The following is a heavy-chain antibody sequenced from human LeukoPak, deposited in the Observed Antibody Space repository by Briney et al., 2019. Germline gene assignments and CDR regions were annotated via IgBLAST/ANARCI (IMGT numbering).Heavy chain of an antibody. CDR2: IKQDGSEK. CDR1: GFTFSSYW. J-gene: IGHJ4*02. D-gene: IGHD1-26*01. CDR3: ASRGGSAQPPPADY. Sequence: GGSLRLSCAASGFTFSSYWMGWVRQAPGKGLEWVANIKQDGSEKYYVDSVKGRFTIFRDNAKNSLYLQMNNLRAEDTAVYYCASRGGSAQPPPADYWGQGTLVTVSS. V-gene: IGHV3-7*01.